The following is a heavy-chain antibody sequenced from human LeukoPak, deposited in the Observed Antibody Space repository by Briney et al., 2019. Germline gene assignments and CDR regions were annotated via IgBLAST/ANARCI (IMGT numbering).Heavy chain of an antibody. D-gene: IGHD6-13*01. CDR3: AREGSSWYGALDY. J-gene: IGHJ4*02. CDR2: IYYSGST. CDR1: GGSISSYY. V-gene: IGHV4-59*12. Sequence: SETLSLTCTVSGGSISSYYWSWIRQPPGKGLEWIGYIYYSGSTNYNPSLKSRVTISVDTSKNQFSLKLSSVTAADTAVYYCAREGSSWYGALDYWGQGTLVTVSS.